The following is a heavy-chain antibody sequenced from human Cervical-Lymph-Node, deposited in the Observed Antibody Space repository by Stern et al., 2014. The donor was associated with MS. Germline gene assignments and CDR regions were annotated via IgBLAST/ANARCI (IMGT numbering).Heavy chain of an antibody. CDR1: GFTFSNYW. V-gene: IGHV3-74*01. D-gene: IGHD6-19*01. CDR3: ARDHSTGWYFFDF. CDR2: LNSEGSNT. J-gene: IGHJ4*02. Sequence: VQLVQSGGGLVQPGGSLRLSCAASGFTFSNYWMHWVREVPGKGLVWVSRLNSEGSNTNYADSVKGRFTISRDNAKNTLWLQMNSLRAEDTAVYYCARDHSTGWYFFDFWGQGTLVTVSS.